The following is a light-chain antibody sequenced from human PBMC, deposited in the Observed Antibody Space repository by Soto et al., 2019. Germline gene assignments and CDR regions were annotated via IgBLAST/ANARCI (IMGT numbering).Light chain of an antibody. CDR3: QQYGNPPWT. CDR2: DTF. V-gene: IGKV3-20*01. Sequence: ETVLTQSPGTLSLSPGERATLSCRASQSVGSTYLAWYQQKPGQAPRLLIYDTFNRATGIPYRFSGSGSGTDFTLTISRREPEDFAVYHCQQYGNPPWTFGQGTKLEIK. J-gene: IGKJ2*01. CDR1: QSVGSTY.